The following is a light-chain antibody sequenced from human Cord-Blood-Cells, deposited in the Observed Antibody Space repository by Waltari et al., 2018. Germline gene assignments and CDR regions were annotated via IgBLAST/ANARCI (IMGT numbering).Light chain of an antibody. CDR1: QSVSSY. Sequence: EIVLTQSPATLSLSPGERATLSCRASQSVSSYLAWYQQKPGQAPRLLIYDASNRATGIPARFSGSGSGKDFTFTISSLETEDFAVYYCQQRSNWITFGQGTRLEIK. CDR2: DAS. V-gene: IGKV3-11*01. J-gene: IGKJ5*01. CDR3: QQRSNWIT.